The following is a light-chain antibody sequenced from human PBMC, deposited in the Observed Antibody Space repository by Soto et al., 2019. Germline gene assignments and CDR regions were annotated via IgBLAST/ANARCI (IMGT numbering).Light chain of an antibody. CDR2: DVS. Sequence: QSALTQPASVSGSPGQSITISCTGTSSDVGGYNYVSWYQQHPGKAPKLMIYDVSDRPSGVSNRFSGSKSGNTASLTISGHQAEDEADYYCSSYTSSGTFPCVFGTGTKLTVL. J-gene: IGLJ1*01. CDR3: SSYTSSGTFPCV. V-gene: IGLV2-14*01. CDR1: SSDVGGYNY.